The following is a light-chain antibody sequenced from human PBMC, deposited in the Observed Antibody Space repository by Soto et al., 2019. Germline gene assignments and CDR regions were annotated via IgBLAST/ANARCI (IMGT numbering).Light chain of an antibody. J-gene: IGLJ1*01. Sequence: QSALTQPASVSGSPGQSITISCSDVGSYGVVSWYQQHPGKVPKLMIYDGTQRPSGVSDRFSGSKSADTASLTISGLQAEDEADYYCSLDAGPNTYVFGTGTKVIVL. CDR3: SLDAGPNTYV. V-gene: IGLV2-23*01. CDR2: DGT. CDR1: DVGSYGV.